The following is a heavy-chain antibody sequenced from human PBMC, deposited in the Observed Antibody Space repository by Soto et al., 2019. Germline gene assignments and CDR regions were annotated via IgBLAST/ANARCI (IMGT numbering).Heavy chain of an antibody. CDR1: GLSLSTSGVG. J-gene: IGHJ3*02. Sequence: SGPTLVNPTQTLTLTCTFSGLSLSTSGVGVGWIRQPPGKALEWLALIYWDDDKRYSPSLKSRLTITKDTSKNQVVLTMTNMDPVDTATYYCAHRRYVPPSNDAFAIWVQGTMVTVSS. CDR2: IYWDDDK. V-gene: IGHV2-5*02. D-gene: IGHD3-16*01. CDR3: AHRRYVPPSNDAFAI.